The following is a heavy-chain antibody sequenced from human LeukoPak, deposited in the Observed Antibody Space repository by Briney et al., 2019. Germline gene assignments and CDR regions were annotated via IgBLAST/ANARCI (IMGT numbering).Heavy chain of an antibody. V-gene: IGHV4-34*01. Sequence: SETLSLTCAVYGGSFSDYYWSWIRQPPGKGLEWIGEINHSGSTNYNPSLKSRVTISVDTSKNQFSLKLSSVTAADTAVYYCARGREYSSSSRSYYFDYWGQGTLVTVSS. CDR3: ARGREYSSSSRSYYFDY. CDR2: INHSGST. J-gene: IGHJ4*02. D-gene: IGHD6-6*01. CDR1: GGSFSDYY.